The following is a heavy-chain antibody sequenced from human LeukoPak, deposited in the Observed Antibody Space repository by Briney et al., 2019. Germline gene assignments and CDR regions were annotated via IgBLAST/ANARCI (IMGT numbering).Heavy chain of an antibody. CDR3: AKDTGGLFRGELDY. Sequence: GGSLRLSCAASGFTFDDYAMHWVRQAPGKGLEWVSGISWNSGSIGYADSVKGRFTISRDNAKNSLYLQMNSLRAEDTALYYCAKDTGGLFRGELDYWGQGTLVTVSS. V-gene: IGHV3-9*01. CDR1: GFTFDDYA. J-gene: IGHJ4*02. CDR2: ISWNSGSI. D-gene: IGHD3-10*01.